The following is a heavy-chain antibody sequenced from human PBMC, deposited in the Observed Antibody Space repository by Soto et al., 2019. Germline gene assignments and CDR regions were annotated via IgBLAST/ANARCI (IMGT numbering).Heavy chain of an antibody. J-gene: IGHJ4*02. CDR1: GFTFSGSA. CDR2: IRSKANSYAT. CDR3: TSRLSIAAAGIQGIAVAGLTGLNV. D-gene: IGHD6-13*01. V-gene: IGHV3-73*01. Sequence: GGSLRLSCAASGFTFSGSAMHWVRQASGKGLEWVGRIRSKANSYATAYAASVKGRFTISRDDSKNTAYLQMNSLKTGDRAGYDCTSRLSIAAAGIQGIAVAGLTGLNVGGQGTRVTVS.